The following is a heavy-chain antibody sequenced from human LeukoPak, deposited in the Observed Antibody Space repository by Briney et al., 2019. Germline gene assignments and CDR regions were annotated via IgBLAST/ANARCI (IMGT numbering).Heavy chain of an antibody. D-gene: IGHD2-2*01. CDR3: TKEDAVAPPRYAFDV. CDR2: VSSDGSVT. CDR1: VFTFSSYG. V-gene: IGHV3-30*18. J-gene: IGHJ3*01. Sequence: GGSLRLSCAASVFTFSSYGMHWVRQAPGKGLEWVAVVSSDGSVTYYIDSVKGRFTVSRDNSKNTLYLQMNSLRVEDTVAYYCTKEDAVAPPRYAFDVWGQGTMVTVSS.